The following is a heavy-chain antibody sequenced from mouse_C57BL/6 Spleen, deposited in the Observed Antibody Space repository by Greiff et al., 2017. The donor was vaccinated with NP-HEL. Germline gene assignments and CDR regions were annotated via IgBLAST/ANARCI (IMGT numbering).Heavy chain of an antibody. CDR2: IDPSDSET. V-gene: IGHV1-52*01. CDR3: ARSPFITTVVARYFDV. D-gene: IGHD1-1*01. CDR1: GYTFTSYW. J-gene: IGHJ1*03. Sequence: QVQLKQSGAELVRPGSSVKLSCKASGYTFTSYWMHWVKQRPIQGLEWIGNIDPSDSETHYNQKFKDKATLTVDKSSSTAYMQLSSLTSEDSAVYYCARSPFITTVVARYFDVWGTGTTVTVSS.